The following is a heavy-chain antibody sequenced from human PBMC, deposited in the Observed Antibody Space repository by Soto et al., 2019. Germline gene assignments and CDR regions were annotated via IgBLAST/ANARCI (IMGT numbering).Heavy chain of an antibody. J-gene: IGHJ4*02. CDR1: GGSINGYY. V-gene: IGHV4-59*01. CDR3: ARYRREAAAGYKLDN. D-gene: IGHD6-13*01. Sequence: SETLSLTCTISGGSINGYYWSWIRQPPGKGLEWIGYVYNSGSTNYNPSLKSRVTISEDTSKSQFSLKVNSMTAADTAVYYCARYRREAAAGYKLDNWGQGILVTVSS. CDR2: VYNSGST.